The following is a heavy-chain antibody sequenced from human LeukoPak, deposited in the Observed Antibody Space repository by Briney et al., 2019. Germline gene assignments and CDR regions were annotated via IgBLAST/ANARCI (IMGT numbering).Heavy chain of an antibody. Sequence: ASVKVSCKASGYTFTSYYMHWVRQAPGQGLEWMGITNPSGGSTSYAQKFQGRVTMTRDTSTSTVYMELSSLRSEDTAVYYCARARITMIRPYNWFDPWGQGTLVTVSS. V-gene: IGHV1-46*01. CDR1: GYTFTSYY. J-gene: IGHJ5*02. D-gene: IGHD3-22*01. CDR2: TNPSGGST. CDR3: ARARITMIRPYNWFDP.